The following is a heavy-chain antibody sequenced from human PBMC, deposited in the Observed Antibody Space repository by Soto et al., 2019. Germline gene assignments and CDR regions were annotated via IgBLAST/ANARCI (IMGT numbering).Heavy chain of an antibody. CDR1: GYTFTNHG. CDR3: ARDRVAGIWGDAFDI. J-gene: IGHJ3*02. V-gene: IGHV1-18*04. Sequence: QVQLVQSGAEVKKPGASVKVSCKTSGYTFTNHGINWVRQAPGQGLEWMGWINPYNANVNYAQKLQGRVTMTTDTSTITAYMELRSLTSDDTAVYYWARDRVAGIWGDAFDIWGQGTMVTVSS. CDR2: INPYNANV. D-gene: IGHD3-16*01.